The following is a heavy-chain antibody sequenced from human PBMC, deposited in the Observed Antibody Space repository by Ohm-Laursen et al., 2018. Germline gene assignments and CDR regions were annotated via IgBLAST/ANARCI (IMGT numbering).Heavy chain of an antibody. J-gene: IGHJ6*02. CDR1: GFTFSNAW. CDR2: IKSKTDGGTT. Sequence: GSLRLSCAASGFTFSNAWMSWVRQAPGKGLEWVGRIKSKTDGGTTDYAAPVKGRFTISRDDSKNTLYLQMNSLKTEDTAVYYCTTVETGVYDFWSLFKRYYGMDVWGQGTTVTVSS. V-gene: IGHV3-15*01. D-gene: IGHD3-3*01. CDR3: TTVETGVYDFWSLFKRYYGMDV.